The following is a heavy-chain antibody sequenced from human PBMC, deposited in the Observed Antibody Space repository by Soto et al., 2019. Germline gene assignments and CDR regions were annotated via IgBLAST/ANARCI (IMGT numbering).Heavy chain of an antibody. D-gene: IGHD5-18*01. CDR2: IDNSGGIT. J-gene: IGHJ4*02. CDR3: AKGGYNYGFLFDC. Sequence: GGSLRLSCAASGFTFSTYAMSWVRQAPGKGLEWVSTIDNSGGITYYADSVKGRFTISRDNSKNTLYLQMNSLRAEDTAVYYXAKGGYNYGFLFDCWGQGTLVTVSS. V-gene: IGHV3-23*05. CDR1: GFTFSTYA.